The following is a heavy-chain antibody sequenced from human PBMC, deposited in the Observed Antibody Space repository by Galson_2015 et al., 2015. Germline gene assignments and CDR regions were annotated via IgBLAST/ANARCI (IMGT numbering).Heavy chain of an antibody. V-gene: IGHV3-30*18. J-gene: IGHJ6*02. CDR1: GFTFSSYG. D-gene: IGHD6-6*01. CDR3: AKGVKIAARRGYYYGMDV. CDR2: ISYDGGNK. Sequence: SLRLSCAASGFTFSSYGMHWVRQAPGKGLEWVAVISYDGGNKYYADSVKGRFTISRDNSKNTLYLQMSSLRAEDTAVYYCAKGVKIAARRGYYYGMDVWGQGTTVTVSS.